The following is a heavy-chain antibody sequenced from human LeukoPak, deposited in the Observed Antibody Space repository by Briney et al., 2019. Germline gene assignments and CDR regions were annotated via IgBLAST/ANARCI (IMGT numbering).Heavy chain of an antibody. CDR1: GFTFSSYS. V-gene: IGHV3-21*01. CDR3: ARASDYGDYLDY. CDR2: ISSSSSYI. Sequence: GGSLRLSCAASGFTFSSYSMNWDRQAPGKGLEWVSSISSSSSYIYYADSVKGRFTISRDNAKNSLYLQMNSLRAEDTAVYYCARASDYGDYLDYWGQGTLVTVSS. D-gene: IGHD4-17*01. J-gene: IGHJ4*02.